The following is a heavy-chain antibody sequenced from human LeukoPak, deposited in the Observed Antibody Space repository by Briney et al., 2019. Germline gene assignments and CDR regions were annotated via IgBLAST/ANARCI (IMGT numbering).Heavy chain of an antibody. CDR2: INHSGST. J-gene: IGHJ4*02. Sequence: EPSETLSLTCAVYGGSFSGYYWSWIRQPPGKGLEWIGEINHSGSTNYNPSLKSRVTISVDTSKNQFSLKLSSVTAADTAVYYCARAPPRYGSGSYYNYWGQGTLVTVSS. CDR3: ARAPPRYGSGSYYNY. V-gene: IGHV4-34*01. D-gene: IGHD3-10*01. CDR1: GGSFSGYY.